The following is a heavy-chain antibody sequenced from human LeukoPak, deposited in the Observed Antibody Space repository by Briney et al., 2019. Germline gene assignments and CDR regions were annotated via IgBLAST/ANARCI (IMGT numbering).Heavy chain of an antibody. CDR2: ISGSGGST. CDR1: EFTFSSYA. Sequence: GGSLRLSCAASEFTFSSYAMNWVRQAPGKGLEGVSTISGSGGSTHYADSVKGRFTISRDNSKNTLYLQMTSLRAEDTAVYYCAKRYAVSYYFDYWGQGTLVTVSS. D-gene: IGHD2-2*01. V-gene: IGHV3-23*01. CDR3: AKRYAVSYYFDY. J-gene: IGHJ4*02.